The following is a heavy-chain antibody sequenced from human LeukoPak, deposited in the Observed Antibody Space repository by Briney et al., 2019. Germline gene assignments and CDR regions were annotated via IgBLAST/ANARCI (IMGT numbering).Heavy chain of an antibody. D-gene: IGHD1-14*01. Sequence: ASETLSLTCTVSGGSISSGGYYWSWIRQHPGKGLEWIGYIYYSGSTYYNPSLKSRVTISVDTSKNQFSLKLSSVTAADMAVYYCANSGSQQIDYWGQGTLVTVSS. J-gene: IGHJ4*02. CDR2: IYYSGST. V-gene: IGHV4-31*03. CDR3: ANSGSQQIDY. CDR1: GGSISSGGYY.